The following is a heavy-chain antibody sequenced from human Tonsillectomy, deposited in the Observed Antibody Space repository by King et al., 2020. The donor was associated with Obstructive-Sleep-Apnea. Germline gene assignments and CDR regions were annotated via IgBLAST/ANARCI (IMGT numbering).Heavy chain of an antibody. D-gene: IGHD4-17*01. Sequence: VQLVESGGGVVQPGGSLRLSCAASGFTFSSYGMHWVRQAPGKGLEWVAFIRYDGSNKYYADSVKGRLTISRDNSKNTLYLQMNSLRAEDTAVYYCAKDRRVTTFLNYWGQGTLVTVSS. V-gene: IGHV3-30*02. CDR3: AKDRRVTTFLNY. CDR2: IRYDGSNK. J-gene: IGHJ4*02. CDR1: GFTFSSYG.